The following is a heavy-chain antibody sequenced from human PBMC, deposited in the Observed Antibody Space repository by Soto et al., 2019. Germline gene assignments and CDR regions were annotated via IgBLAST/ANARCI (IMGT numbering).Heavy chain of an antibody. V-gene: IGHV4-39*01. D-gene: IGHD5-12*01. CDR1: GGSISSSSYY. Sequence: SETLSLTCTLSGGSISSSSYYWGWIRQSPGKGLEWIGSFYYSGSTYYRPSLKSRVTISGDTSKKQISLRLSSVTATDTAVYYCARISVASRYMDVWGKGATVTVSS. J-gene: IGHJ6*03. CDR2: FYYSGST. CDR3: ARISVASRYMDV.